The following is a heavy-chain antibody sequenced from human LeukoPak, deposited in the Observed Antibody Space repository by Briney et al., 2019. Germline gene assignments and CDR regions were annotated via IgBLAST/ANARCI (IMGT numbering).Heavy chain of an antibody. CDR3: ARAAGLLHSRGLT. CDR1: ANTFTTFP. J-gene: IGHJ5*02. D-gene: IGHD3-22*01. V-gene: IGHV1-3*01. Sequence: ASVKVSCKTSANTFTTFPIHWVRQAPGQKFEWMGWINAANGNTQFSPRFQARITITRDTSASTAYMELSRLRSEDTAVYYCARAAGLLHSRGLTWGQGTLVTVSS. CDR2: INAANGNT.